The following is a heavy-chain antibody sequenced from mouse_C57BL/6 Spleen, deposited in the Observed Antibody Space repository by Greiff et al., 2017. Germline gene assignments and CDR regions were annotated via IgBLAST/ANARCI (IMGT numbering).Heavy chain of an antibody. J-gene: IGHJ2*01. CDR1: GYTFTSYW. Sequence: VQLQQPGAELVKPGASVKLSCKASGYTFTSYWMHWVKQRPGQGLEWIGMIHPNSGSTNYNEKFKSKATLTVDKSSSTAYMQLSSLTSEDSAVYYCARDSSGYFYFDYWGQGTTRTVSS. D-gene: IGHD3-2*02. CDR3: ARDSSGYFYFDY. CDR2: IHPNSGST. V-gene: IGHV1-64*01.